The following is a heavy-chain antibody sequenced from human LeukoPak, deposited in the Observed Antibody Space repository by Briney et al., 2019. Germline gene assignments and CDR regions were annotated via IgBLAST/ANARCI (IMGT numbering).Heavy chain of an antibody. D-gene: IGHD3-16*02. V-gene: IGHV1-2*06. Sequence: EASVKVSCKASGYTFTGYYMHWERQAPGQGLEWMGRINPNSGGTNYAQKFQGRVTMTRDTSISTAYMELSRLRSDDTAVYYCARGDYDYVWGSYRYFPFDYWGQGTLVTVSS. CDR2: INPNSGGT. CDR3: ARGDYDYVWGSYRYFPFDY. J-gene: IGHJ4*02. CDR1: GYTFTGYY.